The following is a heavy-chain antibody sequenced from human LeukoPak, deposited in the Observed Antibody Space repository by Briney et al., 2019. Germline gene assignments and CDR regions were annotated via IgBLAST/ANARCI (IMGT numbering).Heavy chain of an antibody. CDR2: IKQDGSEK. J-gene: IGHJ6*03. Sequence: PGGSLRLSCAASGFTFSSYWMSWVRQAPGKGLEWVANIKQDGSEKYYVDSVKGRFTISRDNAKNSLYLQMNSLRAEDTAVYYCARDNLDCSGGSCYSWFVGDPYYYYMDVWGKGTTVTVSS. CDR1: GFTFSSYW. CDR3: ARDNLDCSGGSCYSWFVGDPYYYYMDV. D-gene: IGHD2-15*01. V-gene: IGHV3-7*01.